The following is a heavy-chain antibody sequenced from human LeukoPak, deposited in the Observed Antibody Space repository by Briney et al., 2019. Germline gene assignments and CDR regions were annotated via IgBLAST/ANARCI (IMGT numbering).Heavy chain of an antibody. CDR3: ARGGLRQLGGGDFDY. D-gene: IGHD6-6*01. J-gene: IGHJ4*02. V-gene: IGHV1-8*01. CDR1: GSTFTIYD. CDR2: MNPNSGNT. Sequence: GASVKLSGKASGSTFTIYDINWGRQATGQGLEWRGGMNPNSGNTGYAQKFQVRVTMTRNTSISTAYMELSSLRSEDTAVYYCARGGLRQLGGGDFDYWGQGTLVTVSS.